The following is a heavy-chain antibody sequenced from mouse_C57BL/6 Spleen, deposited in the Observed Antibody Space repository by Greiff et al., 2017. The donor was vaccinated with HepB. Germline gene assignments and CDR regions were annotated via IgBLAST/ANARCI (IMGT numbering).Heavy chain of an antibody. CDR2: IDPENGDT. CDR3: TINWDVDY. Sequence: VQLQQSGAELVRPGASVKLSCTASGFNIKDDYMHWVKQRPEQGLEWIGWIDPENGDTESASKFQGKATITADTSSHTAYLQLSSLTSEDTAVYYCTINWDVDYWGQGTTLTVSS. J-gene: IGHJ2*01. CDR1: GFNIKDDY. D-gene: IGHD4-1*02. V-gene: IGHV14-4*01.